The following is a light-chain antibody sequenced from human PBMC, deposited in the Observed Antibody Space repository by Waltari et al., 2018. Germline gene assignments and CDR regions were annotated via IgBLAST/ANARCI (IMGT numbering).Light chain of an antibody. J-gene: IGLJ1*01. CDR3: CSYAGLGIYV. CDR2: EVT. Sequence: QSGLTQPASAAGSPGQSITVSCPRTSTDVRNSNLAPWYQPYPGKAPKLMVYEVTKRTSGVSDRFSGSKSGNAASLTISGLQSEDEADYYCCSYAGLGIYVFGTGTKVTVL. V-gene: IGLV2-23*02. CDR1: STDVRNSNL.